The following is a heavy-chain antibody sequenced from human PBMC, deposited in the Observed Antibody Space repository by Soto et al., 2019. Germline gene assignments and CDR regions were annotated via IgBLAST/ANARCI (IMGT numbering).Heavy chain of an antibody. CDR2: ISWNSGSI. J-gene: IGHJ4*02. Sequence: EVQLVESGGGLVQPGRSLRLSCAGSGFIFENHAMNWVRQAPGKGLEWVAGISWNSGSIDYADSVKGRFTISRDNAKNSLYLQMNSLRAEDTALYYCARAPILVGETTYENYFDYWGQGTLVTVSS. D-gene: IGHD2-21*01. V-gene: IGHV3-9*01. CDR1: GFIFENHA. CDR3: ARAPILVGETTYENYFDY.